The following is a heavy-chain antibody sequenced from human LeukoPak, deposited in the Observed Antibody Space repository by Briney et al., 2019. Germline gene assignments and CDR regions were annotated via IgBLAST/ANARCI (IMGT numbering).Heavy chain of an antibody. CDR1: GYIFTNYL. D-gene: IGHD3-22*01. V-gene: IGHV5-51*01. Sequence: GESLKISGKGSGYIFTNYLIGWARQVPGKGLEWMGIIYPVDSDTRYSPSFQGQVTISADKSINTAYLQWSSLKASDTAMYYCARQATNYDSSGYYSYYFDYWGQGTLVTVST. J-gene: IGHJ4*02. CDR2: IYPVDSDT. CDR3: ARQATNYDSSGYYSYYFDY.